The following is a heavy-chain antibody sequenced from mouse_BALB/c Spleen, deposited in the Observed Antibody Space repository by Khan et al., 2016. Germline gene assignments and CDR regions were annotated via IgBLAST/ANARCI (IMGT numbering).Heavy chain of an antibody. CDR3: ALITTVVGYWYFDV. Sequence: VQLQQPGAELVKPGASVKLSCTASGFNIKDTYMHWVKQRPEQGLEWIGRIDPANGNTKYDPKFQGKATITADTSSNTAYLQLSSLTSEDTAVYYCALITTVVGYWYFDVWGAGTTVTVSS. D-gene: IGHD1-1*01. J-gene: IGHJ1*01. CDR2: IDPANGNT. CDR1: GFNIKDTY. V-gene: IGHV14-3*02.